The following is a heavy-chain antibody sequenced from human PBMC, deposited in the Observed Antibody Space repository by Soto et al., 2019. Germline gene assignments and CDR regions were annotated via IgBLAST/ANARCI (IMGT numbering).Heavy chain of an antibody. V-gene: IGHV1-18*01. CDR1: GYTFTSYG. Sequence: QVQLVQSGAEVKKPGASVKVSCKASGYTFTSYGISWVRQAPGQGLEWMGWISAYNGNTNYAQKLQGRVTMTTDTSPSTAYMELRSLRSDDTAVYYCARDHQSRDYDFWSGYPNWFDPWGQGTLVTVSS. CDR3: ARDHQSRDYDFWSGYPNWFDP. J-gene: IGHJ5*02. D-gene: IGHD3-3*01. CDR2: ISAYNGNT.